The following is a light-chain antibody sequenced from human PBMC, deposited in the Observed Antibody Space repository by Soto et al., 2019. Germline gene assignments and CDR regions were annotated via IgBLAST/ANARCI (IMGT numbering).Light chain of an antibody. Sequence: DIPMTQSPSSLSASVGDRVIITCRASQGISNYLAWYQQKPGKVPKLLIHAASTLQSGVPSRFSGSGSGTDFTLTISSLQPEDVATYYCQKYDSAPQTFGQGTKLEIK. CDR3: QKYDSAPQT. CDR1: QGISNY. V-gene: IGKV1-27*01. J-gene: IGKJ2*01. CDR2: AAS.